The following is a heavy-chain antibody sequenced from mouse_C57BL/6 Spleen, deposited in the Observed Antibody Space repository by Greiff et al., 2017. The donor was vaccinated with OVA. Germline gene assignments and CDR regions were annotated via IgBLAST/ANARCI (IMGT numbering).Heavy chain of an antibody. CDR2: ISYSGST. V-gene: IGHV3-1*01. J-gene: IGHJ1*03. Sequence: VQLKQSGPGMVKPSQSLSLTCTVTGYSITSGYDWHWIRHFPGNKLEWMGYISYSGSTNYNPSLKSRISITHDTSKNHFFLKLNSVTTEDTATYYCARDYSNYGYFDVWGTGTTVTVSS. CDR1: GYSITSGYD. D-gene: IGHD2-5*01. CDR3: ARDYSNYGYFDV.